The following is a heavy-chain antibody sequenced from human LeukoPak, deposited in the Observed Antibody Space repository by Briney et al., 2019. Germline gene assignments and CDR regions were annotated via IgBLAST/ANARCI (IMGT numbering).Heavy chain of an antibody. CDR3: ARVFCSSTSCYRYYFDY. J-gene: IGHJ4*02. V-gene: IGHV4-4*07. D-gene: IGHD2-2*02. Sequence: SETLSLTCTVSGGSISSYYWSWIRQPAGKGLEWIGRIYTSGSTNYNPSLKSRVTMSVDTSKNQFSLKLSSVTAADTAVYYCARVFCSSTSCYRYYFDYWGQGTLVTVSS. CDR2: IYTSGST. CDR1: GGSISSYY.